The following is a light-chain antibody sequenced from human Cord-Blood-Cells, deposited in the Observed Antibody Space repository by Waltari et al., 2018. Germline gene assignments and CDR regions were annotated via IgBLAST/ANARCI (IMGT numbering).Light chain of an antibody. CDR3: QTWGTGIRV. Sequence: QLVLTQSPSASASLGASVKLTCTLSSGHSSYAIAWHQQQPEKGPRYLMKLNSDGSHSKGDGIPDRFSGSSSGAERYLTISSLQSEEGADYYCQTWGTGIRVFGGGTKLTVL. CDR1: SGHSSYA. J-gene: IGLJ3*02. CDR2: LNSDGSH. V-gene: IGLV4-69*01.